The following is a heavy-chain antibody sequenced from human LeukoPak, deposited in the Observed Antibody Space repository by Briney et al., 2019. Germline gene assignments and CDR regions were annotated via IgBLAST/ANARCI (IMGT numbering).Heavy chain of an antibody. CDR1: GGSISSSSYY. V-gene: IGHV4-61*01. D-gene: IGHD3-10*01. J-gene: IGHJ4*02. CDR3: ARGKNYYGSGSDPSDY. Sequence: SETLSLTCTVSGGSISSSSYYWSWIRQPPGKGLEWIGYFYYSGSTNYNPSLKSRVTISVDTSKNQFSLRLSSVTAADTAVYYCARGKNYYGSGSDPSDYWGQGTLVSVSA. CDR2: FYYSGST.